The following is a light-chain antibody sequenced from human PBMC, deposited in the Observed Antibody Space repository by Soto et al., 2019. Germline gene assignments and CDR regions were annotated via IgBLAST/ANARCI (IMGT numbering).Light chain of an antibody. CDR2: DAT. V-gene: IGKV1-5*01. CDR3: QQYNSYWT. J-gene: IGKJ1*01. CDR1: QSISSW. Sequence: DIQMTQSPSTLSASVGDRVTITCRASQSISSWLAWYKQKPGQAPKLLIYDATSLESGVPSRFSGSGSGTEFTLTISSLQPDDFSTYYCQQYNSYWTFGQGTKVEIK.